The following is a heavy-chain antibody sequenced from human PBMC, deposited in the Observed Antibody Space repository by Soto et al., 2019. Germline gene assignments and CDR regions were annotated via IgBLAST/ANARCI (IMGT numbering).Heavy chain of an antibody. J-gene: IGHJ5*02. CDR1: GFTFSSYA. CDR2: MSGSGGST. CDR3: AKDRTYYDILTGLGWFDP. D-gene: IGHD3-9*01. Sequence: EVQLLESGGGLVQPGGSLRRSCAASGFTFSSYAMSWVRQAPGKGLEWVSAMSGSGGSTYYADSVKGRFTISRDNSKNTLYLQMNSLRAEDTAVYYCAKDRTYYDILTGLGWFDPWGQGTLVTVSS. V-gene: IGHV3-23*01.